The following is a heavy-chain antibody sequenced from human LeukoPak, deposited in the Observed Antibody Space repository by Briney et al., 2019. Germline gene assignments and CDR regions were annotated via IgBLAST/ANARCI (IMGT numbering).Heavy chain of an antibody. CDR1: GDIFSSNG. J-gene: IGHJ6*02. Sequence: GASVKVSCKASGDIFSSNGINWVRQAPGQGLEWMGRIVPSFGTIDYAQKFQGRVRIIADESTSTAYMELSSLRSEDTAVYYCARYSSSWYRDYYYGMDVWGQGTTVTVSS. CDR3: ARYSSSWYRDYYYGMDV. V-gene: IGHV1-69*13. D-gene: IGHD6-13*01. CDR2: IVPSFGTI.